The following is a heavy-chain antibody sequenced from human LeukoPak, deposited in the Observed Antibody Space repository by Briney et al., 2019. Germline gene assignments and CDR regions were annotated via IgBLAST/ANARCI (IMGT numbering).Heavy chain of an antibody. Sequence: ASVKVSCKASGYTFIKFGISWVRQAPGQGLEWMGWISGHNDNTNYAPKFQDRVTMTRDTSTSTAYMELRSLGSDDTAVYYCARNWVAGLIDDWGQGTLVTVSS. CDR1: GYTFIKFG. D-gene: IGHD6-19*01. CDR3: ARNWVAGLIDD. J-gene: IGHJ4*02. V-gene: IGHV1-18*01. CDR2: ISGHNDNT.